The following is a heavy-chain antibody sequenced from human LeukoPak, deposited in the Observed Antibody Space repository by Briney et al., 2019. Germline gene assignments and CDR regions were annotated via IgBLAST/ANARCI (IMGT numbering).Heavy chain of an antibody. J-gene: IGHJ3*02. CDR1: GYSFTSYW. Sequence: GESLKISCKGSGYSFTSYWIGWVRPMPGKGLEWMGIIYPGDSDTRYSPSFQGQVTISADKSISTAYLQWSSLKASDTAMYYCARRGVTTIVVDAFDIWGQGTMVTVSS. CDR3: ARRGVTTIVVDAFDI. V-gene: IGHV5-51*01. CDR2: IYPGDSDT. D-gene: IGHD5-12*01.